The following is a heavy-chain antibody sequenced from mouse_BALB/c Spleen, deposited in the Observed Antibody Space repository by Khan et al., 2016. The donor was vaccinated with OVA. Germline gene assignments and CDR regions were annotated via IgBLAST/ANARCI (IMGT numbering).Heavy chain of an antibody. CDR3: AREWASWFAY. J-gene: IGHJ3*01. CDR1: GYTFTDYN. V-gene: IGHV1-18*01. CDR2: INPNNGGT. Sequence: VQLQQPGPELVKPGASVKIPCKASGYTFTDYNMDWVKQSHGKSLEWIGDINPNNGGTFYNQKFTGKATLTVDESSSTAYLELRSLTSEDTAVYYCAREWASWFAYWGQGTLVTVSA.